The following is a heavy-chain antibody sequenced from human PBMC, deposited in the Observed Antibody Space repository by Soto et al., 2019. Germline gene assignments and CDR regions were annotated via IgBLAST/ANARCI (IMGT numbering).Heavy chain of an antibody. CDR2: IYHTGTT. CDR1: GASISSTYW. Sequence: TLETLSLTCFVSGASISSTYWWSWVRQTPGKRLEWIGQIYHTGTTSYNPSLKNRVTISLDKSNNQFSLRLTSMTAADTAVYYCATLPPRIVVVMTDLPTWGQGTLVTVSS. J-gene: IGHJ5*02. CDR3: ATLPPRIVVVMTDLPT. D-gene: IGHD2-15*01. V-gene: IGHV4-4*02.